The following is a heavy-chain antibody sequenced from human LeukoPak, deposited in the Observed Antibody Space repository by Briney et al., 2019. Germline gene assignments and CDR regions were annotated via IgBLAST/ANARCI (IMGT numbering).Heavy chain of an antibody. D-gene: IGHD6-19*01. CDR3: AKDLKQWLVMYYFDY. Sequence: GGSLRLSCAASGFTFSSYSMNWVRQAPGKGLEWVSSISSSSSYIYYADSVKGRFTISRDNAKNSLYLQMNSLRAEDTAVYYCAKDLKQWLVMYYFDYWGQGTLVTVSS. CDR2: ISSSSSYI. J-gene: IGHJ4*02. V-gene: IGHV3-21*04. CDR1: GFTFSSYS.